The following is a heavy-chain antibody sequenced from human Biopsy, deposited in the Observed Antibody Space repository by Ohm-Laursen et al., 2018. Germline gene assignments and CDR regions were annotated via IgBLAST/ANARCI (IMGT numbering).Heavy chain of an antibody. Sequence: GTLSLTCSVTYGSISGHFWSWIRQAPGKGLEWIGYVYYNGNTNYSPSLKSRATISLATSKDRFSLKLTSVTAADTAVYYCARMPHFDYWGQGILVTVSS. D-gene: IGHD2-2*01. J-gene: IGHJ4*02. CDR3: ARMPHFDY. CDR1: YGSISGHF. CDR2: VYYNGNT. V-gene: IGHV4-59*08.